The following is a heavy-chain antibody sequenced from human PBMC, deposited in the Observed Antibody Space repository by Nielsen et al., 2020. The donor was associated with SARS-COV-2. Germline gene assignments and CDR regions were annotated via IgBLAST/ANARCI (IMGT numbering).Heavy chain of an antibody. CDR3: VSSGWEYYYYYGMDV. CDR2: ISSSGSTI. V-gene: IGHV3-48*03. D-gene: IGHD6-19*01. J-gene: IGHJ6*02. CDR1: GFTFSSYE. Sequence: GESLKISCAASGFTFSSYEMNWVRQAPGKGLEWVSYISSSGSTIYYADSVKGRFTISRDNAKNPLYLQMNSLRAEDTAVYYCVSSGWEYYYYYGMDVWGQGTTVTVSS.